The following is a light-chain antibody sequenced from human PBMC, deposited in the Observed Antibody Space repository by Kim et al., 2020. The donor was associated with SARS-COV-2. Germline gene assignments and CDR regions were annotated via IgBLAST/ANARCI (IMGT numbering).Light chain of an antibody. V-gene: IGKV3D-15*01. CDR3: QQYNEWPPWT. J-gene: IGKJ1*01. CDR2: DAS. Sequence: EIVMTQSPVILSVSPGERATLSCRASQDIRNNLAWYQQKPGQPPSLLIYDASTRATGIPARFSGSGSGTEFSLTIDSLQSEDSAVYFCQQYNEWPPWTFGQGTKVEI. CDR1: QDIRNN.